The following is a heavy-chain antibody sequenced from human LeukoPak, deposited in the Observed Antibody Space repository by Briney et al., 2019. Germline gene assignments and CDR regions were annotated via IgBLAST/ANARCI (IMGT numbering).Heavy chain of an antibody. V-gene: IGHV1-8*01. CDR3: ARQDGFKKMGLDY. CDR2: MNPKSGNT. D-gene: IGHD5-24*01. CDR1: GYTFTSYD. Sequence: ASVKVSCKASGYTFTSYDINWVRQALGQGLEWMGWMNPKSGNTGFAQKFQGRVTMTRNTSISTDYMEVTSLRSEDTAVYYCARQDGFKKMGLDYWGQGTLVTVSS. J-gene: IGHJ4*02.